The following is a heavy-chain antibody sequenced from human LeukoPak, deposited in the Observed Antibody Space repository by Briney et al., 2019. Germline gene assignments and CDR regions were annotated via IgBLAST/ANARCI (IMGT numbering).Heavy chain of an antibody. V-gene: IGHV1-69*06. CDR1: GGTFSSYA. CDR2: IIPIFGTA. CDR3: AREPACSGGSCLGYYYYGMDV. J-gene: IGHJ6*02. D-gene: IGHD2-15*01. Sequence: GASVKVSCKASGGTFSSYAISWVRQAPGQGLEWMGGIIPIFGTANYAQKFQGRVTITADKSTSTAYMELSSLRSEDTAVYYCAREPACSGGSCLGYYYYGMDVWGQGTTVTVSS.